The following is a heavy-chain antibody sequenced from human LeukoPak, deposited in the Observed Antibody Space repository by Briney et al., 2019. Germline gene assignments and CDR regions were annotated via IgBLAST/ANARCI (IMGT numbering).Heavy chain of an antibody. D-gene: IGHD6-6*01. Sequence: KPGGSLRLSCAASGFTFSNAWMSWVRQAPGKGLEWVGRIKSKTDGGTTDYAAPVKGRFTISRDDSKNTLYLQMNSLKTEDTAVYYCTTDLWDSSAFDYWGQGTLVTVSS. CDR2: IKSKTDGGTT. J-gene: IGHJ4*02. CDR3: TTDLWDSSAFDY. CDR1: GFTFSNAW. V-gene: IGHV3-15*01.